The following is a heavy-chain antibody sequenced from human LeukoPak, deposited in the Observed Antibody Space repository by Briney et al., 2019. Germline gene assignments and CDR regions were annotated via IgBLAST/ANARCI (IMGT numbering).Heavy chain of an antibody. CDR1: GFIFNDYD. V-gene: IGHV3-30*18. Sequence: GGSLRLSCAASGFIFNDYDMHWVRQAPGKGLEWVAVTSYDGSNKYYADSVKGRFTISRDNSKNTLYLQMNSLRAEDTAVYYCAKHPYYYGSGSDQQPFDYWGQGTLVTVSS. J-gene: IGHJ4*02. CDR2: TSYDGSNK. D-gene: IGHD3-10*01. CDR3: AKHPYYYGSGSDQQPFDY.